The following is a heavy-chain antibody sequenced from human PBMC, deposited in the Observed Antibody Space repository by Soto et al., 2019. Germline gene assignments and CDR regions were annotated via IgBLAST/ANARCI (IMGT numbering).Heavy chain of an antibody. Sequence: SETLSLTCAVSGGSISSGGYSWSWIRQPPGKGLEWIGYMYHSGSTYYNPSLKSRVTISIDRSKNQFSLKLRSVTAADTAVYYCARVPDYSGQGILVIVSS. CDR1: GGSISSGGYS. CDR2: MYHSGST. J-gene: IGHJ4*02. CDR3: ARVPDY. D-gene: IGHD2-2*01. V-gene: IGHV4-30-2*01.